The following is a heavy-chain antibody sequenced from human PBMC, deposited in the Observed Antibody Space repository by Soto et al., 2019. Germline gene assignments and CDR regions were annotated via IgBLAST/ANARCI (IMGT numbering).Heavy chain of an antibody. CDR2: IYWNDEQ. V-gene: IGHV2-5*01. CDR3: AHRLPGPSGYDV. D-gene: IGHD3-22*01. J-gene: IGHJ6*02. Sequence: QITLKESGPTLVKPTQTLTLTCTFSGFSLTSGVVAVGWIRQPPGEALEWLALIYWNDEQYYNPSLRNRLTITRDTSKNQAVLTITNMDHVDKATYYCAHRLPGPSGYDVWGQGTTVTVSS. CDR1: GFSLTSGVVA.